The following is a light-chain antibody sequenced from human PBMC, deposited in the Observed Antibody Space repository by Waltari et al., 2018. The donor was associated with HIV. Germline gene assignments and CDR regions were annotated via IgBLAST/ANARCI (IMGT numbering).Light chain of an antibody. CDR2: GAS. V-gene: IGKV3-20*01. Sequence: TQSPGTLSLSPGERATLSCSASQSVSSSYLGWYQQKPGQAPRLLIYGASGRATGIPDRFSGSGSGTDFTLTISRLEPEDFGVYYCQQYGTSPPLTFGQGTKVEIK. CDR1: QSVSSSY. CDR3: QQYGTSPPLT. J-gene: IGKJ1*01.